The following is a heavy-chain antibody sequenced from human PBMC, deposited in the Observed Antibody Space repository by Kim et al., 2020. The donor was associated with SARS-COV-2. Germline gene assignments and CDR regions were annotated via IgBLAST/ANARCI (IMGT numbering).Heavy chain of an antibody. V-gene: IGHV6-1*01. CDR3: AREGIRGGWTHEYHY. CDR2: TYYRSKWYN. J-gene: IGHJ4*02. CDR1: GDRVSSNSAA. Sequence: SQTLSLTCAISGDRVSSNSAAWNWLRQSPSRGLEWLGRTYYRSKWYNDYAVSVKSRITINPDTSKNQFSLQLNSVTPEDTAVYYCAREGIRGGWTHEYHYWGQGTLVTVSS. D-gene: IGHD6-19*01.